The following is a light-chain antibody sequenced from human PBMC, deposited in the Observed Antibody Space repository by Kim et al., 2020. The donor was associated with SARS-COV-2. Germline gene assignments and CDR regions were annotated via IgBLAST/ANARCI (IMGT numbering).Light chain of an antibody. CDR1: KLGDKF. CDR3: QAWDSSTTWV. Sequence: SYELTQPPSVSVSPGQTATITCSGDKLGDKFVCWYKQRPGQSPMLVIFQDNKRPPGISERFSGSTSGSTATLTISGTQALDAADYYCQAWDSSTTWVFGGGTKLTVL. J-gene: IGLJ3*02. V-gene: IGLV3-1*01. CDR2: QDN.